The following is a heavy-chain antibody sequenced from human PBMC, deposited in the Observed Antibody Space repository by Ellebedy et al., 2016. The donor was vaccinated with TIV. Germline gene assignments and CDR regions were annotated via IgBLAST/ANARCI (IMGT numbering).Heavy chain of an antibody. Sequence: GESLKISCAASGFTFDTYSIHWVRQAPGKGLEWVSFISGTSGAVYYADSVKGRFTISRDNAKNLLYLHMNSLRDEDTAVYYCTRGSNSALFSWGQGTLVTVSS. CDR3: TRGSNSALFS. CDR2: ISGTSGAV. CDR1: GFTFDTYS. J-gene: IGHJ5*02. D-gene: IGHD1-1*01. V-gene: IGHV3-48*02.